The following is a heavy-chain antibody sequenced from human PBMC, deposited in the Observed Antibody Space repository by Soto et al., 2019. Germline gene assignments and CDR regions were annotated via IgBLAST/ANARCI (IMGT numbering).Heavy chain of an antibody. CDR1: GLTFSSYW. Sequence: EVQLVESGGGLVQPGGSLRLSCAASGLTFSSYWMHWVRQAPGKGLVWVSRINTDGSSTTYADSVKGRFTISRDNTKNTLDLQRNSLRVEDTAVYYCARASGSNIHFDYWGQGTLVTVSS. CDR2: INTDGSST. V-gene: IGHV3-74*01. J-gene: IGHJ4*02. CDR3: ARASGSNIHFDY. D-gene: IGHD1-26*01.